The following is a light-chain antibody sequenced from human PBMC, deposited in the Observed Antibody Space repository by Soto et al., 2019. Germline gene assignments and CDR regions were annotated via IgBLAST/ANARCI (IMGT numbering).Light chain of an antibody. Sequence: DIQMTQSPSSLSASVGDRVTITCRASQSIRSYLNWYQQKPEKAPELLIYEASSLQSGVPSRFSGSGSGTDFTLTISSLQPEDFATYYRQQSYTTPFTFGPGTKVDIK. CDR1: QSIRSY. J-gene: IGKJ3*01. V-gene: IGKV1-39*01. CDR2: EAS. CDR3: QQSYTTPFT.